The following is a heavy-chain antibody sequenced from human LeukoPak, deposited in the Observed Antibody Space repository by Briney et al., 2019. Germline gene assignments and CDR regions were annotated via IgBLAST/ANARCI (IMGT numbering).Heavy chain of an antibody. V-gene: IGHV4-59*01. CDR2: IYYSGST. J-gene: IGHJ4*02. CDR1: GGSISSYY. CDR3: ARVGVGAAAKIFDY. D-gene: IGHD2-15*01. Sequence: SETLSLTCTVSGGSISSYYWSWIRQPPGKGLEWIGYIYYSGSTNYNPSLKSRVTISVDTSKNQFSLKLSSVTAADTAVYYCARVGVGAAAKIFDYWGQGTLVTVSS.